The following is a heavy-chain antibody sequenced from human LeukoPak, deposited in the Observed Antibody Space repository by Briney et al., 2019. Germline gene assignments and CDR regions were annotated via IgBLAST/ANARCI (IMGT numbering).Heavy chain of an antibody. V-gene: IGHV3-53*01. CDR1: GFTVSSNY. CDR2: IYSGGST. Sequence: PGGSLRLSCAASGFTVSSNYMSWVRQAPGKGLEWVSVIYSGGSTYYADSVKGRFTISRDNSKSTVFLEMNSLRAGDTAVYYCGRGNKSFDRWGQGTLVIVS. J-gene: IGHJ1*01. CDR3: GRGNKSFDR. D-gene: IGHD1/OR15-1a*01.